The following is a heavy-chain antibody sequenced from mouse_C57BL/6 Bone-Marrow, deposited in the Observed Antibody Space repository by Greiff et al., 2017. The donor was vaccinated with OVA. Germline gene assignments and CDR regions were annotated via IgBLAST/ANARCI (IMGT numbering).Heavy chain of an antibody. CDR3: ARRAHYYGSSSYWYFDV. J-gene: IGHJ1*03. D-gene: IGHD1-1*01. CDR2: ISSGGSYT. CDR1: GFTFSSYG. V-gene: IGHV5-6*01. Sequence: VQLKESGGDLVKPGGSLKLSCAASGFTFSSYGMSWVRQTPDKRLEWVATISSGGSYTYYPDSVKGRFTISRDNAKNTLYLQMSSLKSEDTAMYYCARRAHYYGSSSYWYFDVWGTGTTVTVSS.